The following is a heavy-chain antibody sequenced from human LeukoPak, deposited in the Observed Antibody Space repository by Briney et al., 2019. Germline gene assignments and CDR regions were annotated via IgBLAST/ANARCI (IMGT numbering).Heavy chain of an antibody. CDR2: IYHSGST. J-gene: IGHJ6*03. CDR1: GYSISSGYY. V-gene: IGHV4-38-2*02. Sequence: SETLSLTCTVSGYSISSGYYWGWIRQPPGKGLEWIGSIYHSGSTYYNPSLKSRVTISVDTSKNQFSLKLSSVTAADTAVYYCARTSVGTYYYYYMDVWGKGTTVTVSS. CDR3: ARTSVGTYYYYYMDV. D-gene: IGHD1-26*01.